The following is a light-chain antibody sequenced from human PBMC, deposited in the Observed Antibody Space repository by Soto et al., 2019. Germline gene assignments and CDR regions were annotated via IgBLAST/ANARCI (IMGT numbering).Light chain of an antibody. CDR3: GSYAGTYGVV. J-gene: IGLJ2*01. Sequence: QSVLTQPRSVSGSPGQSVTISCTGTSSDIGGYNSVSWYQQHPGKAPNLMIYDISKRPSGVPHRFCGNKSGNTASLTIARLQADDAADYCSGSYAGTYGVVFGGGTKLTVL. CDR2: DIS. V-gene: IGLV2-11*01. CDR1: SSDIGGYNS.